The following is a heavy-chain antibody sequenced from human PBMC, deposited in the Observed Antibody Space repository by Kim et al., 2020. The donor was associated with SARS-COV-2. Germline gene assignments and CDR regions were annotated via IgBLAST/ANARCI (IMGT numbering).Heavy chain of an antibody. CDR2: ISSSGSTI. D-gene: IGHD6-19*01. Sequence: GGSLRLSCAASGFTFSSYEMNWVRQAPGKGLEWVSYISSSGSTIYYADSVKGRFTISRDNAKNSLYLQMNSLRAEDTAVYYCARGIAVAGRFDYWGQGTLVTVSS. J-gene: IGHJ4*02. CDR1: GFTFSSYE. V-gene: IGHV3-48*03. CDR3: ARGIAVAGRFDY.